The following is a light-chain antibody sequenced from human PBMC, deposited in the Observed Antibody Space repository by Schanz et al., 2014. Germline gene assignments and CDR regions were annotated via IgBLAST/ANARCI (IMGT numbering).Light chain of an antibody. CDR1: QSVSGTY. Sequence: EIVLTQSPGTLSLSPGERATLSCRASQSVSGTYIAWYQQKPGQAPRLLIYGASSRATGIPDRFSGSGSGTDFTLTISSLEPEDFATYYCQQSYSAPRTFGGGTKVEFK. V-gene: IGKV3-20*01. CDR2: GAS. CDR3: QQSYSAPRT. J-gene: IGKJ4*01.